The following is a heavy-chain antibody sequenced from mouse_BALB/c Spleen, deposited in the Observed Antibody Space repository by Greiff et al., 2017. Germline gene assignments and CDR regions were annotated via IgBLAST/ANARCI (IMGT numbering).Heavy chain of an antibody. CDR2: INPYNDGT. CDR3: ARDYDYEGVYYFDY. J-gene: IGHJ2*01. CDR1: GYTFTSYV. V-gene: IGHV1-14*01. D-gene: IGHD2-4*01. Sequence: EVKLQQSGPELVKPGASVKMSCKASGYTFTSYVMHWVKQKPGQGLEWIGYINPYNDGTKYNEKFKGKATLTSDKSSSTAYMELSSLTSEDSAVYYCARDYDYEGVYYFDYWGQGTTLTVSS.